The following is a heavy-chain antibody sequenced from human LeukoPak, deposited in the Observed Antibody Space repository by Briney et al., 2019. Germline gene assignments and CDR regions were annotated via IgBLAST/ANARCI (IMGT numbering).Heavy chain of an antibody. Sequence: GGSLRLSCAASGFTFSSYWMHWVCQAPGKGLVWVSRINSDGSSTSYADSVKGRFTISRDNAKNTLYLQMNSLRAEDTAVYYCARFTYGSGSYLFDYWGQGTLVTVSS. CDR1: GFTFSSYW. CDR2: INSDGSST. J-gene: IGHJ4*02. D-gene: IGHD3-10*01. V-gene: IGHV3-74*01. CDR3: ARFTYGSGSYLFDY.